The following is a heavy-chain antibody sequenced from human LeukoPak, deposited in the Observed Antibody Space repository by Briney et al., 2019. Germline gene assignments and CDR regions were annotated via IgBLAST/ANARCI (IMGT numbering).Heavy chain of an antibody. Sequence: GASVKVSCKASGYTFTGYYMHWVRQAPGQGLEWMGWINPNSGGTNYAQKFQGWVTMTRDTSISTAYMELSRLRSDDTAVYYCARSVVPAAMVDYWGQGTLVTASS. V-gene: IGHV1-2*04. CDR2: INPNSGGT. J-gene: IGHJ4*02. CDR1: GYTFTGYY. D-gene: IGHD2-2*01. CDR3: ARSVVPAAMVDY.